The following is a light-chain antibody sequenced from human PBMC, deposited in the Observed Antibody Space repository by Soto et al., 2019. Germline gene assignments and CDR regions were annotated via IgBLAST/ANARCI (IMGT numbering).Light chain of an antibody. V-gene: IGLV2-14*01. CDR3: SSYSDTNIYV. CDR1: SSDVGGYDF. J-gene: IGLJ1*01. CDR2: EVS. Sequence: QSVLTQPASVSGSPGQSITISCTGTSSDVGGYDFVSWYQQHPGKAPKLLIYEVSHRPSGVSNRFSGSKSGNTASLTVSGLQAVDEADYYCSSYSDTNIYVFGTGTKVTVL.